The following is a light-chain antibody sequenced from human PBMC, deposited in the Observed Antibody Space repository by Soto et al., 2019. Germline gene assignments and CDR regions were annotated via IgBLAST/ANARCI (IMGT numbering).Light chain of an antibody. Sequence: EILLTQSPATLSLSPGERATLSCRASQSVSSSYLAWYQQKPGQAHRLLIYGASSRATGIPDRFSGSGSGTDFTLTISRMEPEDFAVYYCQPYGSSPRTFGQGTKLDIK. CDR1: QSVSSSY. J-gene: IGKJ1*01. CDR2: GAS. V-gene: IGKV3-20*01. CDR3: QPYGSSPRT.